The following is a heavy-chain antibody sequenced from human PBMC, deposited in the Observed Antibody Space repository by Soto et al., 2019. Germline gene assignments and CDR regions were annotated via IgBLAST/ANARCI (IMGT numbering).Heavy chain of an antibody. V-gene: IGHV4-31*03. CDR1: GGSISSGGYY. D-gene: IGHD4-17*01. J-gene: IGHJ4*02. CDR2: IYYSGST. Sequence: TLSLTCTVSGGSISSGGYYWSWIRQHPGKGLEWIGYIYYSGSTYYNPSLKSRVTISVDTSKNQFSLKLSSVTAADTAVYYCARRFDYGGRVFDYWGQGTLVTVSS. CDR3: ARRFDYGGRVFDY.